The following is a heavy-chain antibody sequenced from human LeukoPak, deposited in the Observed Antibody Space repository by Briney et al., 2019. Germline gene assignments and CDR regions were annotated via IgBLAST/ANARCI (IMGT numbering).Heavy chain of an antibody. V-gene: IGHV1-2*02. CDR1: GYTFTGYY. D-gene: IGHD6-19*01. J-gene: IGHJ6*03. CDR2: INPNSGGT. Sequence: ASVKVSCKASGYTFTGYYMHWVRQAPGQGLEWMGWINPNSGGTNYAQKFQGRVTMTRDTSISTAYMVLSSLRSEDTAVYYCARGFLGGSSGWYPVEYYYYYYMDVWGKGTTVTVSS. CDR3: ARGFLGGSSGWYPVEYYYYYYMDV.